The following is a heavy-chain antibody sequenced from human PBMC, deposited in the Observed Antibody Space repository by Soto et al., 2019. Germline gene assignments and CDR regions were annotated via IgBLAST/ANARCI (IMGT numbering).Heavy chain of an antibody. CDR3: ARAHGSNWYFVANWFDP. J-gene: IGHJ5*02. D-gene: IGHD6-13*01. Sequence: QVQLQQSGPGLVKPSQTLSLTCAISGDSVSSNSAAWNWIRQSPSRGLEWLGRTYYRSKWYNDYAVSVKSRITINPDTSKNQFSLQLNSVTPEDTAVYYCARAHGSNWYFVANWFDPWGQGALVTVSS. CDR2: TYYRSKWYN. V-gene: IGHV6-1*01. CDR1: GDSVSSNSAA.